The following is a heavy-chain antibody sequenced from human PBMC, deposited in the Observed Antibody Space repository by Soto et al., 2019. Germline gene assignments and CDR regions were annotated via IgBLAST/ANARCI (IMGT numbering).Heavy chain of an antibody. CDR3: AREDRYYGSSGYYNWFDP. J-gene: IGHJ5*02. Sequence: GGSLRLSCAASGFTFSDYYMSWIRQAPGKGLEWVSYISSSGSTIYYADSVKGRFTISRDNAKNSLYLQMNSLRAEDTAVYYCAREDRYYGSSGYYNWFDPWGQGTLVTVSS. V-gene: IGHV3-11*01. CDR2: ISSSGSTI. D-gene: IGHD3-22*01. CDR1: GFTFSDYY.